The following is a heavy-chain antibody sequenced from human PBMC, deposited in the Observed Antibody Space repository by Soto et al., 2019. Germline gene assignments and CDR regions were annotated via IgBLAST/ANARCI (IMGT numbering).Heavy chain of an antibody. D-gene: IGHD6-13*01. V-gene: IGHV4-39*01. J-gene: IGHJ5*02. CDR2: IYYSGST. CDR1: GGSISSSSYY. Sequence: SETLSLTCTVSGGSISSSSYYWGWIRQPPGKGLEWIGSIYYSGSTYYNPSLKSRVTISVDTSKNQFSLKLSSVTAADTAVYYCASSGIAAAGGWFDPWGQGTLVTVSS. CDR3: ASSGIAAAGGWFDP.